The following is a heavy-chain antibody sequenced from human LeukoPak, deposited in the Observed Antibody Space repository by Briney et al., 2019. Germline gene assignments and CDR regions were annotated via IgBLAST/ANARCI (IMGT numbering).Heavy chain of an antibody. J-gene: IGHJ4*02. V-gene: IGHV4-59*08. CDR3: ARLESFCGTTCYYL. CDR1: GGSISSYY. CDR2: ISYSGST. D-gene: IGHD2-15*01. Sequence: SETLSLTCTVSGGSISSYYWSWIRQPPGKGLEWIGYISYSGSTNYNPSLKSRVTISVDTSKNQFSLKLSSVTAADTAVYYCARLESFCGTTCYYLWGQGTLVTVSS.